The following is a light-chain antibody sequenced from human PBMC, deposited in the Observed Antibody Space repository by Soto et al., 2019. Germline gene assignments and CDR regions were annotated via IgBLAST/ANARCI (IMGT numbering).Light chain of an antibody. CDR1: QGIDNS. CDR2: SAS. CDR3: QKYDSAPWT. V-gene: IGKV1-27*01. Sequence: IQVAQSPSSLSASVGDRVIITCRASQGIDNSLAWYQQTAGRVPKLLMHSASTLLSGVPSRFSGSGSGTDFTLTISSLQPEDVATYYCQKYDSAPWTFGQGTKVEIK. J-gene: IGKJ1*01.